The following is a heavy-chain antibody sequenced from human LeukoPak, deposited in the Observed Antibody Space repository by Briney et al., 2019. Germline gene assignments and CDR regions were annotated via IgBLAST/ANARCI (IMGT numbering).Heavy chain of an antibody. CDR1: GGSISSGGYY. CDR2: IYHSGGT. D-gene: IGHD6-6*01. Sequence: SQTLSLTCTVSGGSISSGGYYWRWIRQPPGRGLGWIANIYHSGGTYYNPSLKSRVTISVDRSKNQFSLRLSSVTAADTAVYYCARVIAARLDGYSDLWGRGALVTISS. V-gene: IGHV4-30-2*01. J-gene: IGHJ2*01. CDR3: ARVIAARLDGYSDL.